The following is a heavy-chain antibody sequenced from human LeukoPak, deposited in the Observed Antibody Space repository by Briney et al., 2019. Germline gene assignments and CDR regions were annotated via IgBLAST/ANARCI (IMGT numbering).Heavy chain of an antibody. CDR3: AREGCSSTSCYPYYYYYMDV. Sequence: SVKVSCKGSGGTFSSYAISWVRQAPGQGLEWMGGIIPIFGTANYAQKFQGRVTITTDESTSTAYMELSSLRSEDTAVYYCAREGCSSTSCYPYYYYYMDVWGKGTTVTVSS. CDR2: IIPIFGTA. J-gene: IGHJ6*03. V-gene: IGHV1-69*05. D-gene: IGHD2-2*01. CDR1: GGTFSSYA.